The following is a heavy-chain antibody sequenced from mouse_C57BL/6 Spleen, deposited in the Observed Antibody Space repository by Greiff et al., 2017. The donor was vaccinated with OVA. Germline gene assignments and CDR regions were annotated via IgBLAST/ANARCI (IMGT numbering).Heavy chain of an antibody. CDR1: GYTFTSYW. V-gene: IGHV1-50*01. D-gene: IGHD1-1*01. CDR2: IDPSDSYT. J-gene: IGHJ3*01. CDR3: ARLDEYGSSYVWFAY. Sequence: QVQLKQPGAELVKPGASVKLSCKASGYTFTSYWMQWVKQRPGQGLEWIGEIDPSDSYTNYNQKFKGKATLTVDTSSSTAYMQLSSLTSEDSAVYYCARLDEYGSSYVWFAYWGQGTLVTVSA.